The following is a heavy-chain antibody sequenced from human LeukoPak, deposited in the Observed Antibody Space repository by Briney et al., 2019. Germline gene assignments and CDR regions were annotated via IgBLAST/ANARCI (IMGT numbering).Heavy chain of an antibody. Sequence: LPGGSLRLSCTVSGFTLSSYEMSWIRQAPGRGLEWVSSIDYSGGSSYYADSVKGRFTISRDNSKNTLYLQMNSLRAEDTAVYYCAKDGATYYYDSSGYYADYWGQGTLVTVSS. J-gene: IGHJ4*02. CDR2: IDYSGGSS. CDR1: GFTLSSYE. D-gene: IGHD3-22*01. CDR3: AKDGATYYYDSSGYYADY. V-gene: IGHV3-23*01.